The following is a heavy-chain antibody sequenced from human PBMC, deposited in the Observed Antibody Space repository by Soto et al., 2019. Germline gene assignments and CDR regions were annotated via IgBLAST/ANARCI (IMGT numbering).Heavy chain of an antibody. Sequence: GGSLRLSCAASGFTFSSYAMSWVRQAPGKGLEWVSAISGSGGSTYYADSVKGRFTISRDNSKNTLYLQMNSLRAEDTAVYYCAKGRQDTAMVFGPGGGRGYYFDYWGQGTLVTVSS. CDR3: AKGRQDTAMVFGPGGGRGYYFDY. CDR2: ISGSGGST. V-gene: IGHV3-23*01. J-gene: IGHJ4*02. D-gene: IGHD5-18*01. CDR1: GFTFSSYA.